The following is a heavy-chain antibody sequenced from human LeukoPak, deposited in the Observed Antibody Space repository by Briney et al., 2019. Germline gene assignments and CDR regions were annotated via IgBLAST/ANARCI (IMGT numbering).Heavy chain of an antibody. V-gene: IGHV4-59*01. J-gene: IGHJ3*02. CDR3: ARRTSLEYSSFSMWDDAFDI. D-gene: IGHD6-6*01. CDR1: GGSISSYY. Sequence: KTSETLSLTCTVSGGSISSYYWSWIRQPPGKGLEWIGYIYYGGSTNYNPSLKSRVTISVDTSKNQFSLKLSSVTAADTAVYYCARRTSLEYSSFSMWDDAFDIWGQGTMVTVSS. CDR2: IYYGGST.